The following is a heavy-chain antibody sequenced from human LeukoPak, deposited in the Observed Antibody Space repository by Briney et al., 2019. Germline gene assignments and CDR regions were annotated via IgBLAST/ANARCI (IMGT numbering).Heavy chain of an antibody. J-gene: IGHJ6*03. V-gene: IGHV4-59*01. CDR3: ARCGKNNRGYYYMED. D-gene: IGHD2/OR15-2a*01. Sequence: SETLSLTCTVSGGSISGYSWSWIRQPPGKGLEWIGYTHYSGSSNYNPSLKSRVTISVDTSKNQFSLKVSSVTAADTAVYYCARCGKNNRGYYYMEDWGKGTTVTVSS. CDR2: THYSGSS. CDR1: GGSISGYS.